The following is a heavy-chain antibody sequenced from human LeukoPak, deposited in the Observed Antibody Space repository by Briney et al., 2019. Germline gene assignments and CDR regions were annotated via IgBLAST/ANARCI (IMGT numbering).Heavy chain of an antibody. CDR1: GGSISSYY. Sequence: PSETLSLTCTVSGGSISSYYWSWIRQPPGKGLEWIGYIYYSGSTNYNPSLKSRVTISVDTSKNQFSLKLSSVTAADTAVYYCAREYGSGAQWFDPWGQGTLVTVSS. J-gene: IGHJ5*02. D-gene: IGHD3-10*01. V-gene: IGHV4-59*12. CDR3: AREYGSGAQWFDP. CDR2: IYYSGST.